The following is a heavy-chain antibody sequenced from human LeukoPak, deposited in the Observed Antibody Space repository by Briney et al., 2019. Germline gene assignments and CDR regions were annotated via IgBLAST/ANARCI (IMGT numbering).Heavy chain of an antibody. V-gene: IGHV4-59*08. J-gene: IGHJ4*02. CDR2: IYYSGST. CDR3: ARLDIVVVPAAMYYFDY. Sequence: PSETLSLTCTVSGGSISSYYWSWIRQPPGKGLEWIGYIYYSGSTNYNPSLKSRVTISVHTSKNQFSLKLSSVTAADTAVYYCARLDIVVVPAAMYYFDYWGQGTLVTVSS. D-gene: IGHD2-2*01. CDR1: GGSISSYY.